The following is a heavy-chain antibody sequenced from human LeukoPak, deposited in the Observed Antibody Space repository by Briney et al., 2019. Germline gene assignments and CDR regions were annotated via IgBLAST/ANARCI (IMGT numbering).Heavy chain of an antibody. CDR1: GYTFTSYY. CDR3: ARVAVPRTFDY. J-gene: IGHJ4*02. D-gene: IGHD6-19*01. Sequence: ASVKVSCKASGYTFTSYYMHWVRQAPGQGLEGMGIINPSGGSTSYAQKFQGRVTMTRDTSTSTVYMELSSLRSEDTAVYYCARVAVPRTFDYWGQGTLVTVSS. V-gene: IGHV1-46*03. CDR2: INPSGGST.